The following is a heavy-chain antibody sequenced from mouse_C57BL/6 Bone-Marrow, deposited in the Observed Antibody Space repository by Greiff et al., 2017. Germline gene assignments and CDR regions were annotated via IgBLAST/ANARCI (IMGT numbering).Heavy chain of an antibody. J-gene: IGHJ3*01. Sequence: VQLQQPGAELVMPGASVKLSCKASGYTFTSYWMHWVKPRPGQGLEWIGEIDPSDSYTNYHQKFKGKFTLTVDKSSSTAYMQLSSLTSEDSAVYYCARRVYGNYTWFAYWGQGTLVTVSA. V-gene: IGHV1-69*01. CDR2: IDPSDSYT. D-gene: IGHD2-1*01. CDR3: ARRVYGNYTWFAY. CDR1: GYTFTSYW.